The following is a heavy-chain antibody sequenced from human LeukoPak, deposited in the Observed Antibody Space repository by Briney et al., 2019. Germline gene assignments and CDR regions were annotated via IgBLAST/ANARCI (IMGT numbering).Heavy chain of an antibody. D-gene: IGHD1-1*01. CDR1: GFTFSNYG. J-gene: IGHJ4*02. V-gene: IGHV3-23*01. Sequence: GGSLRLSCAASGFTFSNYGMTWVRQAPGEGLEWVSIIGFDGTIIYADSVKGRFTISRDNSKNTLYMEMNSLRAEDTAVYYCAKCTRLQLDYWGQGTLVTVSS. CDR2: IGFDGTI. CDR3: AKCTRLQLDY.